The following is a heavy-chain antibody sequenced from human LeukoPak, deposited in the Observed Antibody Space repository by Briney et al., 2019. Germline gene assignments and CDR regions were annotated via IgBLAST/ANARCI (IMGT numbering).Heavy chain of an antibody. CDR3: ARGYYYDSSAYPGDY. Sequence: SGGSLRLSCAASGFTASSNYMSWVRQAPGKGLEWVANIKQDGSEKYYVDSVKGRFTISRDNVKNSLYLQMNSLRAEDTALYYCARGYYYDSSAYPGDYWGQGTLVTVSS. CDR2: IKQDGSEK. V-gene: IGHV3-7*03. CDR1: GFTASSNY. J-gene: IGHJ4*02. D-gene: IGHD3-22*01.